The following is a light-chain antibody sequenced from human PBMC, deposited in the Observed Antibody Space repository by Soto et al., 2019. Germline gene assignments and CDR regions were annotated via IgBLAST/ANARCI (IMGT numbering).Light chain of an antibody. V-gene: IGLV2-14*01. CDR3: SSYTTGNTL. CDR1: SSDFGTFNY. J-gene: IGLJ1*01. Sequence: QSALTQPASVSGSPGQSITVSCTGTSSDFGTFNYVSWYQQHPGKAPKLMIYEVSNRPSGVSDRFSGSKSGNTASLTISGLQAEDEAVYYCSSYTTGNTLFGTGTKVTVL. CDR2: EVS.